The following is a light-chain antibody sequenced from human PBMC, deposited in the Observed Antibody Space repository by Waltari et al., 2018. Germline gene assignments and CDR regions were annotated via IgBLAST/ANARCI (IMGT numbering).Light chain of an antibody. CDR3: SSYSTSITPYV. J-gene: IGLJ1*01. CDR2: DVS. CDR1: SSDVGGYNH. V-gene: IGLV2-14*03. Sequence: QSALTQPASVSGSPGQSITISCTGTSSDVGGYNHVSWYQQHPGKAPKLIIYDVSSRPSGVSNRLFGSKSGNTASLTISGLQAEDEAGYFCSSYSTSITPYVFGTGTKVTVL.